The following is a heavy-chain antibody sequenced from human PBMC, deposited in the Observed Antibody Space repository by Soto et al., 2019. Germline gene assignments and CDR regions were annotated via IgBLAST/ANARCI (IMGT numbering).Heavy chain of an antibody. D-gene: IGHD2-15*01. V-gene: IGHV4-4*02. CDR2: IFHSGIT. CDR1: GDSISSTHW. Sequence: SETLSLTCAVSGDSISSTHWWTLVRQPPGKGLEYIGQIFHSGITNYNPYLESRVTISLDKSKSQFSLELNSVTGADTAIYYCARGFSGYCSGGSCSSFDYWGQGTLVTVS. J-gene: IGHJ4*02. CDR3: ARGFSGYCSGGSCSSFDY.